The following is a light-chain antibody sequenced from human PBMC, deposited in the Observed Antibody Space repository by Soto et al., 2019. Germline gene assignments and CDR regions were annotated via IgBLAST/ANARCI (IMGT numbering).Light chain of an antibody. J-gene: IGKJ4*01. Sequence: NLLTQSPATLSLSPGEGATLSCRASQSVGSNYLAWYQQKPGQAPRLLIYGASSRATGIPDRFSGSGSGIDFTLTISRLEPEDFAMYYCQQYAYSPLTFGGGTQVEIK. CDR3: QQYAYSPLT. CDR2: GAS. V-gene: IGKV3-20*01. CDR1: QSVGSNY.